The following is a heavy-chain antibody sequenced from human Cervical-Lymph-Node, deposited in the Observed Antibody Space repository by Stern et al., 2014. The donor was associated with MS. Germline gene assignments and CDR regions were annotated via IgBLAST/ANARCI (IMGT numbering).Heavy chain of an antibody. Sequence: VHLVESGAEVKKPGASVKVSCKASGYTFISYYMHWVRQAPGQGLEWMGVINPSGGSTSYAQKFQGRVTMTRDTSTSTVYMELSSLRSEDTAVYYCTRRLTTGGGHFDIWGQGTMVTVSS. V-gene: IGHV1-46*03. CDR3: TRRLTTGGGHFDI. J-gene: IGHJ3*02. CDR2: INPSGGST. D-gene: IGHD4/OR15-4a*01. CDR1: GYTFISYY.